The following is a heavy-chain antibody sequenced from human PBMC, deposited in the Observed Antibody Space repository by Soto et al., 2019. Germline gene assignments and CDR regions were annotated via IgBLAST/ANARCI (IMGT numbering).Heavy chain of an antibody. D-gene: IGHD3-3*01. CDR2: ISSHGSKQ. Sequence: QVQLVDSGGGVVQPGGSLRLSCAASGFTFSTYGMHWVRQAPGKGLEWVAVISSHGSKQYYTDSVKGRFTITRENSKKTQYLQMNSLRAKNTAIYYGAKDGVGSAGQLWLVRFSDYWGQGTQVTVSS. CDR3: AKDGVGSAGQLWLVRFSDY. V-gene: IGHV3-30*18. J-gene: IGHJ4*02. CDR1: GFTFSTYG.